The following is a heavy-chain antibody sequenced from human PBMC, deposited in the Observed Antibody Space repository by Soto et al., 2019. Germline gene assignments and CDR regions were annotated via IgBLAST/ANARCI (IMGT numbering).Heavy chain of an antibody. CDR2: IWYDGSNK. D-gene: IGHD3-22*01. J-gene: IGHJ4*02. V-gene: IGHV3-33*01. CDR1: GFTFSSYG. Sequence: GGSLRLSCAASGFTFSSYGMHWVRQAPGKGLEWVAVIWYDGSNKYYADSVKGRFTISRDNSKNTLYLQMNSLRAEDTAVYYCARDHSRGNHYTPPEYYFDYWGQGTLVTVSS. CDR3: ARDHSRGNHYTPPEYYFDY.